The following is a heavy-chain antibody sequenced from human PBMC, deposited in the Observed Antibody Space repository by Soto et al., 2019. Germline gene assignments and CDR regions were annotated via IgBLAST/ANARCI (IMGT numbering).Heavy chain of an antibody. V-gene: IGHV3-30*18. CDR3: AKGGRQWPVTSDFDY. J-gene: IGHJ4*02. CDR1: GFTFSDYA. Sequence: PGESLKISCAASGFTFSDYAMHWVRQAPGKGLEWVAVVSHDGRNTHYADSVKGRFTISRDSSKNTVSLEMTSLRAEDTAVYYCAKGGRQWPVTSDFDYWGQGALVTVSS. D-gene: IGHD6-19*01. CDR2: VSHDGRNT.